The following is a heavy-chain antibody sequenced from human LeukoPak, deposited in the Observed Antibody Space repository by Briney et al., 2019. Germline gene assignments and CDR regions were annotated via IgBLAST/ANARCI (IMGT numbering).Heavy chain of an antibody. V-gene: IGHV4-59*01. J-gene: IGHJ4*02. D-gene: IGHD4-17*01. CDR1: GGSISSYY. CDR2: IYYSGST. Sequence: SETLSLTCTVSGGSISSYYWSWIRQPPGKGLEWIGYIYYSGSTNYNPSLKSRVTISVDTSKNQFSLKLSSVTAADTAVYYCAREGGDGDYDYWGQGTLVTVSS. CDR3: AREGGDGDYDY.